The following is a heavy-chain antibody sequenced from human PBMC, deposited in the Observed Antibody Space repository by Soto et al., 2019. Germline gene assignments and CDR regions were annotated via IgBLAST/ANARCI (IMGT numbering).Heavy chain of an antibody. CDR1: GYRLTNYW. CDR2: IYPGDSDT. J-gene: IGHJ6*02. D-gene: IGHD7-27*01. CDR3: TTSATGDYYYYAMDV. Sequence: GASLKISCKGSGYRLTNYWIGWVRQMPGKGLEWMGIIYPGDSDTRYSPSFQGQVTISADKSISTAYLQWSSLKASDTAMYYCTTSATGDYYYYAMDVWGQGTTVTVSS. V-gene: IGHV5-51*01.